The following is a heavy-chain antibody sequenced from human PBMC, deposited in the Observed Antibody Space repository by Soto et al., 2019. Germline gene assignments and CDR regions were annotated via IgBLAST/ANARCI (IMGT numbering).Heavy chain of an antibody. CDR2: ISYDGSNK. CDR3: ARDRGSGRGIDY. D-gene: IGHD3-10*01. J-gene: IGHJ4*02. CDR1: GFTFSSYA. V-gene: IGHV3-30-3*01. Sequence: GGSLRLSCAASGFTFSSYAMHWVRQAPGKGLEWVAVISYDGSNKYYADSVKGRFTISRDNSKNTLYLQMNSLRAEDTAVYYCARDRGSGRGIDYWGQGTLVTVSS.